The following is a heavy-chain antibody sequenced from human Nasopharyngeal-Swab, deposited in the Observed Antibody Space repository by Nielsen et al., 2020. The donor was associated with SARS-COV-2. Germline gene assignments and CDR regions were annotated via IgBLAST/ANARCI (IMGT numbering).Heavy chain of an antibody. CDR3: ARVSRYYYMDV. CDR2: IYYSGST. J-gene: IGHJ6*03. Sequence: RQAPGKDLEWIGYIYYSGSTYYNPSLKSRVTISVDTSKNQFSLELSSVTAADTAVYYCARVSRYYYMDVWGKGTTVTVSS. V-gene: IGHV4-31*02.